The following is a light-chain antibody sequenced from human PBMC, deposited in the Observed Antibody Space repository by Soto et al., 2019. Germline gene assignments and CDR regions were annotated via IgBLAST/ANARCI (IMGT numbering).Light chain of an antibody. CDR3: QNWGTGIQV. J-gene: IGLJ2*01. CDR1: SGHSSYA. Sequence: QTVVTQSPSASASLGDSVKLTCTLSSGHSSYAIAWHQQQPEKGPRSLMKLNSDGSHSKGDGIPDGCSGSSSGAERYLTSSRLQSEDDADYYWQNWGTGIQVFGGGTKLTVL. CDR2: LNSDGSH. V-gene: IGLV4-69*01.